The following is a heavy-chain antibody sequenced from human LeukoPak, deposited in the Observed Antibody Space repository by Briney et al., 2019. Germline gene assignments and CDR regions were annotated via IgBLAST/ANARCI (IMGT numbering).Heavy chain of an antibody. J-gene: IGHJ6*02. D-gene: IGHD3-10*01. CDR2: INWNSDTI. V-gene: IGHV3-9*01. CDR1: GFTFCDYC. CDR3: TKDISSGRPAPYGMDV. Sequence: GRSLRLSCAASGFTFCDYCMHWVRQPPGKGLEWVSAINWNSDTIHYADSVRGRFTISRDNAKNSLYLQMNSLRVEDTAFYYCTKDISSGRPAPYGMDVWGHGTMVTVSS.